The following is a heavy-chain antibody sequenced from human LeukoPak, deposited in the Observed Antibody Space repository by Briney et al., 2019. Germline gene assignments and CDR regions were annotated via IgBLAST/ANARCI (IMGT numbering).Heavy chain of an antibody. CDR2: ISAYNGNT. CDR3: ARDSLYYYGSGSYYNVIDSWFDP. J-gene: IGHJ5*02. D-gene: IGHD3-10*01. V-gene: IGHV1-18*04. CDR1: GYTFTSYG. Sequence: GASVKVSCKASGYTFTSYGISWVRQAPGQGLEWMGWISAYNGNTNYAQKLQGRVTMTTDTSTSTAYMELRSLRSDDTAVYYCARDSLYYYGSGSYYNVIDSWFDPWGQGTLVTVSS.